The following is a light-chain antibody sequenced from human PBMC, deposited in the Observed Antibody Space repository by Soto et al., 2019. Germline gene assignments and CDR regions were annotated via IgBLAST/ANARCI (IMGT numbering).Light chain of an antibody. Sequence: QSVLAQPASVSGSPGQSITISCTGTSSDIGRYNRVSWYQQPPGTAPKLIIYEVNNRPSGVPDRFSGSKSGNTASLTISGLQAEDEADYYCNSFTTSSTYVFGTGTKVTV. V-gene: IGLV2-18*02. J-gene: IGLJ1*01. CDR1: SSDIGRYNR. CDR3: NSFTTSSTYV. CDR2: EVN.